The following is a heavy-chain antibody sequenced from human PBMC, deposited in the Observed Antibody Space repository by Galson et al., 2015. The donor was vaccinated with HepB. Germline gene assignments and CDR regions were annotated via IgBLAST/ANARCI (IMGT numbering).Heavy chain of an antibody. D-gene: IGHD6-13*01. CDR2: INPHSGGA. V-gene: IGHV1-2*06. CDR3: ARGLAAAGSWFDP. J-gene: IGHJ5*02. Sequence: SVKVSCKASGYTFGAYYTHWVRQAPGQGLEWMGRINPHSGGANYAQKFQGRVTMASDTSASTAYMELRSLRFDDTAIYYCARGLAAAGSWFDPWGQGTLVTVSA. CDR1: GYTFGAYY.